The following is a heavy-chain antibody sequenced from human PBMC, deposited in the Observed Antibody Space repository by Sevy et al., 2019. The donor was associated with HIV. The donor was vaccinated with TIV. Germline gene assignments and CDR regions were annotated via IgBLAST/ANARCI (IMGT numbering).Heavy chain of an antibody. CDR3: VRDPTVTTGSYYYYGMDV. CDR1: GFTFSSYS. J-gene: IGHJ6*02. V-gene: IGHV3-48*02. CDR2: ISSSSSTI. D-gene: IGHD4-17*01. Sequence: GGSLRLSCAASGFTFSSYSMNWVRQAPGKGLEWVSYISSSSSTIYYADSVKGRFTISRDNAKNSLYLQMNSLRDEDTAVYYCVRDPTVTTGSYYYYGMDVWGQGTTVTVSS.